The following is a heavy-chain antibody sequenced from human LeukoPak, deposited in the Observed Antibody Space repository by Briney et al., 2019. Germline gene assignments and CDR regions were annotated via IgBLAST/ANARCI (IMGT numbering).Heavy chain of an antibody. CDR2: ISSSSTI. CDR3: ARGNYYFDY. CDR1: GFTFSSYS. Sequence: GGSLRLSCAASGFTFSSYSMNWVRQAPGKGLEWVSYISSSSTIYYADSVKGRFTISRDNAKNSLYLQMNSLRAEDTAVYYCARGNYYFDYWGQGTLVTVSS. D-gene: IGHD5-24*01. V-gene: IGHV3-48*01. J-gene: IGHJ4*02.